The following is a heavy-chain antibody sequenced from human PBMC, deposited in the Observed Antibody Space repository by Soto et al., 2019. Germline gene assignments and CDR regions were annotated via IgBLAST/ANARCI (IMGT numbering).Heavy chain of an antibody. CDR2: IIPIFGTA. V-gene: IGHV1-69*01. CDR3: ARGGNIVVVPAALYYYGMDV. D-gene: IGHD2-2*01. Sequence: QVQLVQSGAEVKKPGSSVKVSCKASGGTFSSYAISWVRQAPGQVLEWMGGIIPIFGTANYAQKFQGRVTITADESTSTAYMGLSSLRSEDTAVYSGARGGNIVVVPAALYYYGMDVWGQGTTVTVSS. CDR1: GGTFSSYA. J-gene: IGHJ6*02.